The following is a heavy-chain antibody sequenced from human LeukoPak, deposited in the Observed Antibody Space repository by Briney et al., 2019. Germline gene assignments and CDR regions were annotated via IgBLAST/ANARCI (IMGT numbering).Heavy chain of an antibody. J-gene: IGHJ6*02. CDR1: GFTFSSYA. CDR2: ISGSGGNT. CDR3: AKDRGEGTDYYDSVDYGMDV. V-gene: IGHV3-23*01. Sequence: PGGSLRLSCAASGFTFSSYAMSWVRQAPGKGLEWVSVISGSGGNTYYAGSVKGRFTISRDNSKNTLYVQMKSLRVDDTAVYYCAKDRGEGTDYYDSVDYGMDVWGQGTTVTVSS. D-gene: IGHD3-22*01.